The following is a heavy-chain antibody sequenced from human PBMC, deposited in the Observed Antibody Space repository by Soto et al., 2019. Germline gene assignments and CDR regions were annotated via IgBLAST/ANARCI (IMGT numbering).Heavy chain of an antibody. V-gene: IGHV1-18*04. CDR3: ARQISYNWNYGRGWNWFDP. Sequence: QVQLVQSGAEVKKPGASVKVSCKASGYTFTSYGISWVRQAPGQGLEWMGWISAYNGNTNYAQKLQGRVTMTTDTSTSTAYMELRSLRSDDTAVYYCARQISYNWNYGRGWNWFDPWGQGTLVTVSS. CDR1: GYTFTSYG. D-gene: IGHD1-1*01. J-gene: IGHJ5*02. CDR2: ISAYNGNT.